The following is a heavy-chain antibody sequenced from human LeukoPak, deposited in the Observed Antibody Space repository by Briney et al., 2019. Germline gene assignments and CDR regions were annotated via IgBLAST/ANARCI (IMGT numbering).Heavy chain of an antibody. CDR3: ARYSSSWLFDY. CDR2: IKQDGSEK. CDR1: GFTFSSYW. Sequence: PGGSLRLSCAASGFTFSSYWMSWVRQAPGKGVEWVANIKQDGSEKYYVDSVKGRFTISRDNAKNSLYLQMNSLRAEDTAVYYCARYSSSWLFDYWGQGTLVTVSS. V-gene: IGHV3-7*01. D-gene: IGHD6-13*01. J-gene: IGHJ4*02.